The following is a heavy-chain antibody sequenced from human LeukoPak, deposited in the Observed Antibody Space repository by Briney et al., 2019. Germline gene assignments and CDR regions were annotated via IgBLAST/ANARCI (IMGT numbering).Heavy chain of an antibody. CDR1: GFTFSSYA. CDR3: AGSPTVDAAFDI. Sequence: GGSLRLSCAASGFTFSSYAMSWVRQAPGKGLEWVSSISGSGGSTYYADSVSGRFTVSRDNSRNTLALQMNSLRAEDTAVYYCAGSPTVDAAFDIWGQGTMVTVSS. V-gene: IGHV3-23*01. D-gene: IGHD4-23*01. CDR2: ISGSGGST. J-gene: IGHJ3*02.